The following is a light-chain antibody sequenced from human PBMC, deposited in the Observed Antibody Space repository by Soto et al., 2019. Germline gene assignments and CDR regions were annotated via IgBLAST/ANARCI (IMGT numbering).Light chain of an antibody. CDR2: DVS. CDR3: PQYNSWT. V-gene: IGKV1-5*01. J-gene: IGKJ1*01. CDR1: QTITSW. Sequence: DIQMTQSPSTLSASVGARVTITCRASQTITSWLAWYQQKPGKAPKLLIYDVSILESGVPSRFSGSGSGTEFTLTITSLQPDDFATYYCPQYNSWTFGQGTKVDIK.